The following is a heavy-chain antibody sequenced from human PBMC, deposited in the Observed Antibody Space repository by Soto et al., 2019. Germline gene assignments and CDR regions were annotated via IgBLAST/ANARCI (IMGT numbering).Heavy chain of an antibody. D-gene: IGHD3-10*01. Sequence: HPGGSLRLSCEASGFTFKNFAMSWFRQAPGKGLEWVSTIGGTGSKAYYAESVNGRFTVSRDNDRDALHLQIISLRAEDTAVYYCAKGYLVRTFTRTDVFDIWGQGTMVTVSS. CDR2: IGGTGSKA. J-gene: IGHJ3*02. CDR1: GFTFKNFA. V-gene: IGHV3-23*01. CDR3: AKGYLVRTFTRTDVFDI.